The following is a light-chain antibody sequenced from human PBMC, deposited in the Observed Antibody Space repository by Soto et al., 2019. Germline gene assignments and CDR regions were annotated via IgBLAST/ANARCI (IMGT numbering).Light chain of an antibody. Sequence: EIVLTQSPATLSLSPGERATLSCRASQRVSNHLGWYQQKPGQAPRLLIYDASNRATAIPARFSGSGSGTDFTLTISSLEPEDFAVYYCQKSGTFGQGTRLEMK. V-gene: IGKV3-11*01. CDR2: DAS. CDR1: QRVSNH. CDR3: QKSGT. J-gene: IGKJ5*01.